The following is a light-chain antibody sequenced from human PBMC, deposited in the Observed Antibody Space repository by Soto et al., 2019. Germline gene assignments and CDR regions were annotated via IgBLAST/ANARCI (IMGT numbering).Light chain of an antibody. CDR3: QQYGSSPRT. J-gene: IGKJ1*01. Sequence: EIVLTQSPGTRSLSPGERATLSCRASQSVSSSYLAWYQQKPGQAPRLLIYGASSRATGIPDGFSGSGSGTDFTLTISRLEPEDFAVYYCQQYGSSPRTFGQGTKVEIK. V-gene: IGKV3-20*01. CDR2: GAS. CDR1: QSVSSSY.